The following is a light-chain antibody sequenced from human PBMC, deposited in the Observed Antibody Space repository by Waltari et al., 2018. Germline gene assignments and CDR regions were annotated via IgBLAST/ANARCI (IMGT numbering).Light chain of an antibody. CDR2: DAA. CDR3: QKYGTRPAT. Sequence: SCRASQSVGRTLAWYQQRPGQAPRLLIYDAASRATGIPDRFSGSGSGTDFSLTISRLEPEDFAVYYCQKYGTRPATFGQGTKVEVK. V-gene: IGKV3-20*01. CDR1: QSVGRT. J-gene: IGKJ1*01.